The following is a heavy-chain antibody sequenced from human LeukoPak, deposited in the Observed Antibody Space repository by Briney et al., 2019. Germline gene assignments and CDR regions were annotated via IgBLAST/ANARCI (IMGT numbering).Heavy chain of an antibody. V-gene: IGHV3-21*01. CDR2: ISSSSSYI. CDR3: ARTNWAFDY. D-gene: IGHD7-27*01. J-gene: IGHJ4*02. CDR1: GFTFSSYR. Sequence: PGGSLRLSCAASGFTFSSYRMTWVRQAPGKGLEWVSSISSSSSYIYYADSVKGRFTISRDNAKNSLYLEMNSLRAEDTAVYYCARTNWAFDYWGQGTLVTVSS.